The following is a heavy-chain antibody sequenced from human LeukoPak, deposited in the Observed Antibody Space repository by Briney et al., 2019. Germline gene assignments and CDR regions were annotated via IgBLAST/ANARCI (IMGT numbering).Heavy chain of an antibody. CDR1: GFTFGDYA. CDR3: SRQTPDYYDSNGYYWFDP. J-gene: IGHJ5*02. D-gene: IGHD3-22*01. Sequence: GSLGLSCTASGFTFGDYAMSWFRQAPGKGLGWVGFIRSKAYGGKTEYAASVKGRFTISRDDSKSMAYLQMNSLKTEDTAVYYCSRQTPDYYDSNGYYWFDPWGQGTLVTVSS. V-gene: IGHV3-49*03. CDR2: IRSKAYGGKT.